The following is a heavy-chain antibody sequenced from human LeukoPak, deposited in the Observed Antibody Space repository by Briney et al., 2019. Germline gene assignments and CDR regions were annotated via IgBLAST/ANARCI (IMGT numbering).Heavy chain of an antibody. CDR3: ARSQWLAHFDY. D-gene: IGHD6-19*01. CDR2: IWYDGSNK. Sequence: GGSLRLSCAASGFTFSSYGMHLVRQAPGKGLEWVAVIWYDGSNKYYADSVKGRFTISRDNSKNTLYLQMNSLRAEDTAVYYCARSQWLAHFDYWGQGTLVTVSS. J-gene: IGHJ4*02. V-gene: IGHV3-33*01. CDR1: GFTFSSYG.